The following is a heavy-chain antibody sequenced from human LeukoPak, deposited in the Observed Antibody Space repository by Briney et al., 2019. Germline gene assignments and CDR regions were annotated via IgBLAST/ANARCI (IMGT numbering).Heavy chain of an antibody. Sequence: GGSLRLSCAASGFIFTDYWMNWVRQAPGKGLEWVAMIKYDGIDKKYLDSVKGRFTISRDNAKNSLYLEMNSLRAEDTAVYYCARAKKVYYSDSSGYYYYFDYWGQGTLVTVSS. CDR2: IKYDGIDK. CDR3: ARAKKVYYSDSSGYYYYFDY. CDR1: GFIFTDYW. V-gene: IGHV3-7*01. D-gene: IGHD3-22*01. J-gene: IGHJ4*02.